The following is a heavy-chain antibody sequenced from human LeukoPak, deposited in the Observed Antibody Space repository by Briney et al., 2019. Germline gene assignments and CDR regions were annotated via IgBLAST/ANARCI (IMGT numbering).Heavy chain of an antibody. D-gene: IGHD3-22*01. V-gene: IGHV1-2*02. Sequence: ASVKVSCKASGYTFTGYYMHWVRQAPGQGLEWMGWINPNSGGTNYAQKFQGRVTMTRDTSISTAYMELSRLRSDDTAVYYCARAEYYDSSGYPGDYWGQGTLVTASS. CDR3: ARAEYYDSSGYPGDY. CDR1: GYTFTGYY. J-gene: IGHJ4*02. CDR2: INPNSGGT.